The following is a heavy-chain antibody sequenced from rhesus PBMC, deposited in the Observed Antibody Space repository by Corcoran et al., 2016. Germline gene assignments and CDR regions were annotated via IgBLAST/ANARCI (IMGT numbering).Heavy chain of an antibody. CDR3: SRGGVRFGDV. D-gene: IGHD3-3*01. Sequence: DVQLVESGGGLVKPGGSLRLSCVGYGFTFSAHEMHWVRQAPGKGVEWVAVTRESDDTALYAYSVEGRFTVSRDNARNSLVRQMNSLRSEDTAIYSGSRGGVRFGDVWGAGVLVTVSS. CDR1: GFTFSAHE. J-gene: IGHJ5-1*01. V-gene: IGHV3-100*02. CDR2: TRESDDTA.